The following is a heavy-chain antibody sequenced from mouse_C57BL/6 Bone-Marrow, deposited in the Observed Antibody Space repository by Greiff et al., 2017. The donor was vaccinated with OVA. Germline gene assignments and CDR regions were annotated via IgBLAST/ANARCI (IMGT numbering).Heavy chain of an antibody. V-gene: IGHV1-50*01. D-gene: IGHD2-4*01. CDR1: GYTFTSYW. J-gene: IGHJ2*01. Sequence: VKLQQPGAELVKPGASVKLSCKASGYTFTSYWMQWVKQRPGQGLEWIGEIDPSDSYTNYNQKFKGKATLTVDPSSRTAYMQLSSLTSEDSAVYYCTRENYGEDYWGQGTTLTVSS. CDR3: TRENYGEDY. CDR2: IDPSDSYT.